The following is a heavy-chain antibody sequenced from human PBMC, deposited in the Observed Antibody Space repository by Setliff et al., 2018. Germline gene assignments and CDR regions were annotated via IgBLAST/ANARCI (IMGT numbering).Heavy chain of an antibody. V-gene: IGHV4-61*09. J-gene: IGHJ6*03. CDR2: IYTSWST. Sequence: SETLSLTCTVSGGSISNTYYYWSWIRQPAGQGLEWIGQIYTSWSTNYNPSLKSRVTISVDTSKNQFSLNLTSVTAADTAVYYCARASSGWYSAYYYYMDVWDKGTTVTVSS. CDR3: ARASSGWYSAYYYYMDV. CDR1: GGSISNTYYY. D-gene: IGHD6-19*01.